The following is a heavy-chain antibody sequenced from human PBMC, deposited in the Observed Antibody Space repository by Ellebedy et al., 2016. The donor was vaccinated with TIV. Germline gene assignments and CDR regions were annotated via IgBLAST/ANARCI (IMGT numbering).Heavy chain of an antibody. CDR3: PYSSGWYKFDD. Sequence: GESLKISCAASGFTFSHSAMHWVRPAPGTGLEWVAEVSYDGNTKYYPDSVKGRFTISRDNSKNTLYLQMNSLRAEDTAVYYCPYSSGWYKFDDWGQGTLVTVSS. J-gene: IGHJ4*02. D-gene: IGHD6-19*01. V-gene: IGHV3-30*04. CDR2: VSYDGNTK. CDR1: GFTFSHSA.